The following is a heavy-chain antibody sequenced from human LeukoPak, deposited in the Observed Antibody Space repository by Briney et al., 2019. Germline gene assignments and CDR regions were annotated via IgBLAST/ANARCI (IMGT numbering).Heavy chain of an antibody. CDR1: GGSISSYY. V-gene: IGHV4-59*08. D-gene: IGHD4-17*01. J-gene: IGHJ4*02. CDR3: ARHGSVYGEEREVLVY. CDR2: IYYSGST. Sequence: PSETLSLTCTVSGGSISSYYWSWIRQPPGKGLEWIGYIYYSGSTNYNPSLKSRVTISVDTSKNQFSLKLSSVTAADTAVYYCARHGSVYGEEREVLVYWGQGTLVTVSS.